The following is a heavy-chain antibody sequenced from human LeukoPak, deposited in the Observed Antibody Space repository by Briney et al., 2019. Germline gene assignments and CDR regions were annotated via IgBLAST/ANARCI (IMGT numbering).Heavy chain of an antibody. Sequence: PGGSLRLSCAASGFTSSTYAMSWVRQAPGKGLEWVSVISGSGGSTYYADSVKGRFTISRDNSKNTLYVQMNSLRAEDTAVYYCTKSSSSSDISGYNDYWGQGTLVTVSS. CDR1: GFTSSTYA. CDR2: ISGSGGST. V-gene: IGHV3-23*01. CDR3: TKSSSSSDISGYNDY. D-gene: IGHD3-22*01. J-gene: IGHJ4*02.